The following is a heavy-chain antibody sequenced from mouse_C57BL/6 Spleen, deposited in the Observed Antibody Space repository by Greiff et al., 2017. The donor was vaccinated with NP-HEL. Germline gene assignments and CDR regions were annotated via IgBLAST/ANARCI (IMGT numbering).Heavy chain of an antibody. J-gene: IGHJ1*03. Sequence: VQLQQSGPELVKPGASVKIPCKASGYTFTDYNMDWVKQSHGKSLEWIGDINPNNGGTIYNQKFKGKATLTVAKSSSTAYMELRSLTSEDTAVYYCARRTTVVAPLGYFDVWGTGTTVTVSS. V-gene: IGHV1-18*01. CDR1: GYTFTDYN. CDR2: INPNNGGT. D-gene: IGHD1-1*01. CDR3: ARRTTVVAPLGYFDV.